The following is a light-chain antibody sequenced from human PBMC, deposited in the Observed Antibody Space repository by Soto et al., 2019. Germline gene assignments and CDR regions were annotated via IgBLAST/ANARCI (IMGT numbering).Light chain of an antibody. CDR1: QTVRNNY. J-gene: IGKJ4*01. Sequence: EFVLTQSPCTLSLSPGERATLSCRASQTVRNNYLAWYQQKPGQAPRLLIYDASSRATGIPDRFSGSGSGTDFTLTISRLEPEDFAVYYCRQYGRSLEFAFGGGTKVDIK. V-gene: IGKV3-20*01. CDR2: DAS. CDR3: RQYGRSLEFA.